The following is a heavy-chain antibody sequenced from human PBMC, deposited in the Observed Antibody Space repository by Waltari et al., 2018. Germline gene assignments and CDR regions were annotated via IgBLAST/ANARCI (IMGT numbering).Heavy chain of an antibody. CDR1: GFTFSTYW. D-gene: IGHD7-27*01. CDR3: AKDNWGLPGGIDGFDV. J-gene: IGHJ3*01. CDR2: IRQDGGEE. Sequence: EVQLVESGGDLVRPGGSLRLSCEASGFTFSTYWMSWVRQAPGWGMEGVADIRQDGGEERYLASVRGRFIISRDNAKNSVFLQMDSLRAEDTALYYCAKDNWGLPGGIDGFDVWGQGTMVTVSS. V-gene: IGHV3-7*01.